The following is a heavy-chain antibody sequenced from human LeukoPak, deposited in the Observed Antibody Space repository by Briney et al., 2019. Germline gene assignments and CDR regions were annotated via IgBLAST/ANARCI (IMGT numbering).Heavy chain of an antibody. CDR2: IIPIFGTA. CDR3: ARVSDSFYYYGSGSHDAFDI. Sequence: GASVKVSCKASGGTFSSYAISWVRQAPGQGLEWMGGIIPIFGTANYAQKFQGRVTITTDESTSTAYMELSSLRSEDAAVYYCARVSDSFYYYGSGSHDAFDIWGQGTMVTVSS. CDR1: GGTFSSYA. J-gene: IGHJ3*02. V-gene: IGHV1-69*05. D-gene: IGHD3-10*01.